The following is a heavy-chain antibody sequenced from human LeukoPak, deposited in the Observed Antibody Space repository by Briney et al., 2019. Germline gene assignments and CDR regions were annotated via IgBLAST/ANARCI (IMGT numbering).Heavy chain of an antibody. J-gene: IGHJ3*02. CDR2: IKQDGSEK. Sequence: GGSLRLSCAASGFIFSNYWMHWVRQAPGKGLEWVANIKQDGSEKYYVDSVKGRVTISRDNAKNSLYLQMNSLRAEDTAVYYCARVKTTVTTRDAFDIWGQGTMVTVSS. CDR3: ARVKTTVTTRDAFDI. D-gene: IGHD4-17*01. CDR1: GFIFSNYW. V-gene: IGHV3-7*01.